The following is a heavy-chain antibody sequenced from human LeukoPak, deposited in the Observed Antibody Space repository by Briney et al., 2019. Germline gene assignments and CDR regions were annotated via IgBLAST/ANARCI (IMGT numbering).Heavy chain of an antibody. Sequence: GGSLRLSCAASGFTFSNYPMHWVRQAPGKGLEYVSVISNTGGSTYYANSVKGRFTISRDNSKNTLYLQMGSLRAEDMAVYYCVKLPSGGFNDAFDIWGQGTMVSVSS. CDR3: VKLPSGGFNDAFDI. V-gene: IGHV3-64*01. CDR2: ISNTGGST. J-gene: IGHJ3*02. D-gene: IGHD4-23*01. CDR1: GFTFSNYP.